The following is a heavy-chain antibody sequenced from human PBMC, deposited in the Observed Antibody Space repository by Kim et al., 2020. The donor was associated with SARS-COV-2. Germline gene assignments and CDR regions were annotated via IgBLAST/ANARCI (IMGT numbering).Heavy chain of an antibody. CDR3: ARPLAENSAVDY. Sequence: SETLSLTCTVSGDSISSSSNYWGWIRQPPGKGLEWIGSINYSGNTYYNPSLKSRVTISVDTSKNQFSLKMSSVTAADTAVYYCARPLAENSAVDYWGQGTLVTVSS. CDR2: INYSGNT. CDR1: GDSISSSSNY. J-gene: IGHJ4*02. D-gene: IGHD6-13*01. V-gene: IGHV4-39*01.